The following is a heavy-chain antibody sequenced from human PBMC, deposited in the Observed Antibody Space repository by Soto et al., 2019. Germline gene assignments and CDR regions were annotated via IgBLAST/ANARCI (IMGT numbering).Heavy chain of an antibody. CDR3: ARVVLTITRGAFDA. Sequence: QVQLQESGPGLVKPSGTLSLTCAVSGGSISSSHWWTWVRQSAGKGLEYIGEISHSGTSNSNPSLTSRVTLSADKSKNHFSLTLTSVTPADTAVYYCARVVLTITRGAFDAWGQGTLVIVSS. J-gene: IGHJ3*01. D-gene: IGHD3-9*01. CDR2: ISHSGTS. V-gene: IGHV4-4*02. CDR1: GGSISSSHW.